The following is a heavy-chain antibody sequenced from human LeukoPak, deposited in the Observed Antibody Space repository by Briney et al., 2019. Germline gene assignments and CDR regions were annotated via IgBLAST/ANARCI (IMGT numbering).Heavy chain of an antibody. D-gene: IGHD6-6*01. CDR1: GFTVSSTY. J-gene: IGHJ4*02. V-gene: IGHV3-53*01. Sequence: PGGSLRLSCAASGFTVSSTYMSWVRQAPGKGLEWVSVIYSGGSTYYADSVKGRFTISRDNSKNTLYLQTNSLRAEDTAVYYCARDRLYSSSSEDYWGQGTLVTVSS. CDR3: ARDRLYSSSSEDY. CDR2: IYSGGST.